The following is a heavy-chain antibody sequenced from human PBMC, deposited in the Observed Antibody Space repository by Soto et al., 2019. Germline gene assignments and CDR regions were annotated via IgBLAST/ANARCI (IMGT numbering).Heavy chain of an antibody. CDR2: ISSSSSNI. J-gene: IGHJ5*02. Sequence: EVQLVESGGGLVQPGGSLRLSCVAFGFTLSGYAMNWVRQAPGKGLEWVSYISSSSSNIQYAGSVKGRFTISRDNAKNSLHLQINSLRDEDTAVYYCARDCSLGSRYCRWFDPWGQGTLVTVSS. D-gene: IGHD2-15*01. CDR1: GFTLSGYA. V-gene: IGHV3-48*02. CDR3: ARDCSLGSRYCRWFDP.